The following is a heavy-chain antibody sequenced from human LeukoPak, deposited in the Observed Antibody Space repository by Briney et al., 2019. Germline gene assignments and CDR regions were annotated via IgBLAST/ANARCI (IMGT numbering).Heavy chain of an antibody. J-gene: IGHJ4*02. D-gene: IGHD6-19*01. V-gene: IGHV4-34*10. CDR1: GVSFSGVI. CDR2: INHGGST. CDR3: GRYTWQWRPCDD. Sequence: SETVSPTGAVYGVSFSGVIWSWIRQSPGLGLKWVGVINHGGSTSYKPSLQRRITMSVDTTTTPISLKSTSVTAANTALYCCGRYTWQWRPCDDWAEGTDVPISS.